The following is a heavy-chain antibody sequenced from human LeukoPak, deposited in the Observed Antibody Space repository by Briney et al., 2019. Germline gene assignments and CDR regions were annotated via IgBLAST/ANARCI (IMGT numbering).Heavy chain of an antibody. Sequence: GGSLRLSCAASGFTFNTYWMHWVRQAPGKGLEWVAVISYDGSNKYYADSVKGRFTISRDNSKNTLYLQMNSLRAEDTAVYYCVIQRGYYYGSGSPPDTFDIWDQGTMVTVSS. J-gene: IGHJ3*02. CDR3: VIQRGYYYGSGSPPDTFDI. CDR1: GFTFNTYW. CDR2: ISYDGSNK. V-gene: IGHV3-30-3*01. D-gene: IGHD3-10*01.